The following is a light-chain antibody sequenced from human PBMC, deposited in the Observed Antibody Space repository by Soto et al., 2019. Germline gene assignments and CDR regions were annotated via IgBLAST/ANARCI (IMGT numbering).Light chain of an antibody. J-gene: IGKJ1*01. CDR3: QQYNTYPWT. CDR2: DAS. V-gene: IGKV1-5*01. Sequence: DIQMTQSPSTLSASVGDRVTITCRASQTISSWLAWFQQKPGKAPKLLISDASTLESGVPSRFSGSGSGTEFTLTISSLQTDDVATYHCQQYNTYPWTFGQGTKVEIK. CDR1: QTISSW.